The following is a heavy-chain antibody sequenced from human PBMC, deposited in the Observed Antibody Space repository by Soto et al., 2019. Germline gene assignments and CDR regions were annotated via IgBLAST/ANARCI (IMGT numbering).Heavy chain of an antibody. Sequence: ASVKVSCKPSGYTFTSYAMHWARQAPGQRLEWMGWINAGNGNTKYSQKFQGRVTITRDTSASTAYMELSSLRSEDTAAYYCAREGPYVDIVATMRYYYYGMDVWGQGTTVT. CDR1: GYTFTSYA. D-gene: IGHD5-12*01. J-gene: IGHJ6*02. CDR2: INAGNGNT. CDR3: AREGPYVDIVATMRYYYYGMDV. V-gene: IGHV1-3*01.